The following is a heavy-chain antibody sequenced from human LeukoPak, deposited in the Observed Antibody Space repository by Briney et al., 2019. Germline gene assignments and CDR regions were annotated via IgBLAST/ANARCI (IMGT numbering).Heavy chain of an antibody. V-gene: IGHV5-51*01. Sequence: GESLKISCKGSGYSFSSYWIGWVRQMPGKGLEWMGIIYPGDSDTRYNPSFQGQVTISADKSINTAYLQWSSLKASDTAMFYCARQRTTVNDYHYHMDVWGKGTTVTVSS. D-gene: IGHD4-17*01. J-gene: IGHJ6*03. CDR3: ARQRTTVNDYHYHMDV. CDR1: GYSFSSYW. CDR2: IYPGDSDT.